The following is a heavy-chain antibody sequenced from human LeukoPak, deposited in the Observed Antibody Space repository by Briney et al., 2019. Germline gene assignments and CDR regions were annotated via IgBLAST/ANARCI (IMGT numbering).Heavy chain of an antibody. CDR3: ARTTVTTSRHYYYYYMDV. J-gene: IGHJ6*03. CDR1: GGSISSYY. CDR2: IYYSGST. Sequence: KPSETLSLTCTVSGGSISSYYWSWIRQPPGKGLEWLGYIYYSGSTNYNPSLKSRVTISVDTSKNQFSLKLSSVTAADTAVYYCARTTVTTSRHYYYYYMDVWGKGTTVTVSS. V-gene: IGHV4-59*01. D-gene: IGHD4-17*01.